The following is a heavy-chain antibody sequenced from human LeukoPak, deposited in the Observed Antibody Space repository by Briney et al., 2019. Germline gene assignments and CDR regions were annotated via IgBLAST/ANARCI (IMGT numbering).Heavy chain of an antibody. Sequence: SQTLSLTCTVSNGSISSDTYFWSWIRQPAGKGLEWIGRMSSSGISTYSPSLKSRVTISIDTSRNQFSMNLNSVTAADTAVYYCARHDWGVVYWYFDLWGRGTLVTVSS. CDR1: NGSISSDTYF. D-gene: IGHD7-27*01. J-gene: IGHJ2*01. CDR2: MSSSGIS. CDR3: ARHDWGVVYWYFDL. V-gene: IGHV4-61*02.